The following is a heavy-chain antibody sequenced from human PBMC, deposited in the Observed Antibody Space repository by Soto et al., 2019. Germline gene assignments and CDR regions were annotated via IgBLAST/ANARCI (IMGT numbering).Heavy chain of an antibody. Sequence: GASVKVSCKASGYTFTTYGINWVRRAPGQGLEWMGWLSGYNGDTKYEQKFQGRVTMTRDTSTSTAYMELRSLRSDDTAVYYCARSDITNLSARQDPWGQGTLVTVSS. CDR1: GYTFTTYG. CDR2: LSGYNGDT. D-gene: IGHD2-8*01. J-gene: IGHJ5*02. CDR3: ARSDITNLSARQDP. V-gene: IGHV1-18*04.